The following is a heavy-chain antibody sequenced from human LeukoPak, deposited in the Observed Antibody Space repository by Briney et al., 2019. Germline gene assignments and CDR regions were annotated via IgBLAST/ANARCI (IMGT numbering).Heavy chain of an antibody. Sequence: PGGSLRLSCAASGFTFTSYSMNWVRQAPGKGLEWVSSISSSSSYIYYADSVKGRFTISRDNAKNSLYLQMNSLRAEDTAVYYCASEIIFGSFDYWGQGTLVTVSS. CDR2: ISSSSSYI. J-gene: IGHJ4*02. CDR1: GFTFTSYS. CDR3: ASEIIFGSFDY. D-gene: IGHD3-3*01. V-gene: IGHV3-21*01.